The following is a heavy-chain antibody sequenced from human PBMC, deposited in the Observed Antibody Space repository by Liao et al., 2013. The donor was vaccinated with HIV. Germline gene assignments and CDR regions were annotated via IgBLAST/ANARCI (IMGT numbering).Heavy chain of an antibody. CDR2: IYYSGTT. D-gene: IGHD3-22*01. V-gene: IGHV4-39*07. J-gene: IGHJ1*01. Sequence: HLQLQESGPGLVKPSETLSLTCTVSGDSISSTSYYWGWIRQPPGKGLEWIGSIYYSGTTYYNPSLKSRVTISVDTSKKQFSLKLRSVTAADTAVYFCARAGLWLSVGYFQHWGQGALVTVSS. CDR1: GDSISSTSYY. CDR3: ARAGLWLSVGYFQH.